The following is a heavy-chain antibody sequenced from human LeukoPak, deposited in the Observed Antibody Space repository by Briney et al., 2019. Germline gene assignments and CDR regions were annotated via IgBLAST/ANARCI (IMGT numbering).Heavy chain of an antibody. V-gene: IGHV3-30*18. D-gene: IGHD6-13*01. CDR3: VKVPQLLVLSNFFGV. CDR2: ITEEGSNK. CDR1: GFTFSGYD. Sequence: GGSLRLSCAAPGFTFSGYDTCCVSDAPRKGRGWVSGITEEGSNKYYADTVECRFTISRENSKSTRCLQMSSLRAEDSAAYHCVKVPQLLVLSNFFGVWGQGTLVTDSS. J-gene: IGHJ4*02.